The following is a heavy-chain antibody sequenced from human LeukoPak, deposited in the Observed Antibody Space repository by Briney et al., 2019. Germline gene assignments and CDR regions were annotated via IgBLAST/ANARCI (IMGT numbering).Heavy chain of an antibody. D-gene: IGHD3-3*01. CDR3: AREDLTLHYDFWSGPMGYFDY. Sequence: ASVKVSCKASGYTFTSYGISWVRQAPGQGLEWMGWISAYNGNTNYAQKLQGRVTMTTDTSTSTAYMELRSLRSDDTAVYYCAREDLTLHYDFWSGPMGYFDYWGQGTLVTVSS. CDR2: ISAYNGNT. J-gene: IGHJ4*02. V-gene: IGHV1-18*01. CDR1: GYTFTSYG.